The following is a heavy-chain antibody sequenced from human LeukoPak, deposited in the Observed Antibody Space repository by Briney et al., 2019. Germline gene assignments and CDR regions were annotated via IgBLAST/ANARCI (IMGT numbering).Heavy chain of an antibody. Sequence: GGSLRLSCAASGFTFSGFAMGWIRQAPGKGLEWVSSISRSGESTFYADSVRGRFTISRDNSKNTVSLQMESLRADDTAVYYCARSARLMKGVVEVTALDDWGQGTLVTVSS. D-gene: IGHD3-3*01. J-gene: IGHJ4*02. V-gene: IGHV3-23*01. CDR2: ISRSGEST. CDR3: ARSARLMKGVVEVTALDD. CDR1: GFTFSGFA.